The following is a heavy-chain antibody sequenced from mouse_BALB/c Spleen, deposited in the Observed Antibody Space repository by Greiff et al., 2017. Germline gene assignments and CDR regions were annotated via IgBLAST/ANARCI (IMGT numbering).Heavy chain of an antibody. CDR1: GYTFTSYY. V-gene: IGHV1S56*01. D-gene: IGHD2-3*01. Sequence: VQLVESGPELVKPGASVKMSCKASGYTFTSYYIHWVKQRPGQGLEWIGWIYPGDGSTKYNEKFKGKTTLTADKSSSTAYMLLSSLTSEDSAIYFCARQDGYYDAMDFWGQGTSVTVSS. CDR2: IYPGDGST. CDR3: ARQDGYYDAMDF. J-gene: IGHJ4*01.